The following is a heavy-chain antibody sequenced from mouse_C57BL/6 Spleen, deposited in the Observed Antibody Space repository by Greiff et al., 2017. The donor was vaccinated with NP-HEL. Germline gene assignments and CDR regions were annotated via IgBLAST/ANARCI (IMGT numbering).Heavy chain of an antibody. V-gene: IGHV1-64*01. D-gene: IGHD1-1*01. Sequence: VQLQQSGAELVKPGASVKLSCKASGYTFTSYWMHWVQQRPGQGLEWIGMIHPNSGSTTYNEKFKSQATLTVDKSSSTAYMQLSSLTSDDSAVYYCARRGVITTVVGPFDYWGQGTTLTVSS. CDR2: IHPNSGST. CDR3: ARRGVITTVVGPFDY. CDR1: GYTFTSYW. J-gene: IGHJ2*01.